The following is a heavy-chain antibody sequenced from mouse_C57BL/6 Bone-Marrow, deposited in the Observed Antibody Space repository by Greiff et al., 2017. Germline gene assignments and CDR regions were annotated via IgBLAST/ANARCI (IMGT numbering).Heavy chain of an antibody. D-gene: IGHD1-1*01. CDR1: GFTFSDAW. V-gene: IGHV6-6*01. CDR2: IRNKANNHAT. J-gene: IGHJ2*01. CDR3: TRHGSFYYFDY. Sequence: EVQRVESGGGLVQPGGSMKLSCAASGFTFSDAWMDWVRQSPEKGLEWVAEIRNKANNHATYYAESVKGRFTISRDDSKSSVYLQMNSLRAEDTGIYYCTRHGSFYYFDYWGQGTTLTVSS.